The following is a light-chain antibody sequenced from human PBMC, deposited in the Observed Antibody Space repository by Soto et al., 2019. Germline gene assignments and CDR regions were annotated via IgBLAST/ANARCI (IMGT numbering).Light chain of an antibody. Sequence: GDRVTITCRASQSISSWLAWYQQKPGKAPKPLIYKASSLESGVPSRFSGSGSGTEFTLTISSLQPDDLPTYLSQQHNSYSTFGQGTKVDIK. CDR3: QQHNSYST. CDR1: QSISSW. CDR2: KAS. J-gene: IGKJ1*01. V-gene: IGKV1-5*03.